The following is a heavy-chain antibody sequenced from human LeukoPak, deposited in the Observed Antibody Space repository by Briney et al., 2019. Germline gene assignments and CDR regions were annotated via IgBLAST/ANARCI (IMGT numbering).Heavy chain of an antibody. CDR3: ARGGNDLWSGYHNWFDP. CDR1: GASISSSSYY. D-gene: IGHD3-3*01. Sequence: SETLSLTCTVSGASISSSSYYWGWIRQPPGKGLEWIGSIYYSGSAYYNPSLKSRVTISVDTSKNQFSLKLSSVTAADTAVYYCARGGNDLWSGYHNWFDPWGQGTLVTVSS. J-gene: IGHJ5*02. CDR2: IYYSGSA. V-gene: IGHV4-39*07.